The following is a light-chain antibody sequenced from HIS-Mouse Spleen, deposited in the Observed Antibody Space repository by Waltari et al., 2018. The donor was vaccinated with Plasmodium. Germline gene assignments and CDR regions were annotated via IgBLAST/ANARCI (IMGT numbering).Light chain of an antibody. CDR3: QQANSFPLT. Sequence: DIQMTQSPSSVSASVGDRVTITCRASQGISSWLDWYQQKPGKAPKLLIYAASSLQSGVPSRVSGSGSGTDVTLTISSLQPEDFATYYCQQANSFPLTFGGGTKVEIK. CDR1: QGISSW. CDR2: AAS. J-gene: IGKJ4*01. V-gene: IGKV1-12*01.